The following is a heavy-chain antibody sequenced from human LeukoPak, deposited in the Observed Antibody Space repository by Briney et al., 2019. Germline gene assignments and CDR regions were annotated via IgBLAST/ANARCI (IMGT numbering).Heavy chain of an antibody. V-gene: IGHV4-59*11. D-gene: IGHD5-18*01. J-gene: IGHJ5*02. CDR1: GGSISSHY. Sequence: SETLSLTCTVSGGSISSHYWSWIRQPPGKGLEWIGYIYYSGSTNYNPSLKSRVTISVDTSKNQFSLKLSSVTAADTAVYYCARDPGYSYGQGFDPWGQGALVTVSS. CDR3: ARDPGYSYGQGFDP. CDR2: IYYSGST.